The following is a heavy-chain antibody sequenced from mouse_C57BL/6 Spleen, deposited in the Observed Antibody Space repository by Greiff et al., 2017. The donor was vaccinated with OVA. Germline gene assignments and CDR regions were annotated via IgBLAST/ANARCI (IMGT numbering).Heavy chain of an antibody. V-gene: IGHV1-54*01. J-gene: IGHJ4*01. Sequence: QVQLKQSGAELVRPGTSVKVSCKASGYAFTNYLIEWVKQRPGQGLEWIGVINPGSGGTNYNEKFKGKATLTADKSSSTAYMQLSSLTSEDSEVYVCARVYYGRSPYAMDDWGQGTSVTVSS. CDR2: INPGSGGT. CDR3: ARVYYGRSPYAMDD. D-gene: IGHD1-1*01. CDR1: GYAFTNYL.